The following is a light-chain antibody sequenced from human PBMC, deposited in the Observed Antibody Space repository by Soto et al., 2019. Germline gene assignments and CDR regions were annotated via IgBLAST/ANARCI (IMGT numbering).Light chain of an antibody. CDR1: QGISRS. V-gene: IGKV1D-16*01. CDR3: QQYNSYSLT. Sequence: DIQMTQSPSSVSASVGDRVTISCQASQGISRSLAWYQQKPGKAPKLLIYAASSLQSGVPSRFSGSGSGTEFALTISSLQPDDFAAYYCQQYNSYSLTFGGGTKVDIK. CDR2: AAS. J-gene: IGKJ4*01.